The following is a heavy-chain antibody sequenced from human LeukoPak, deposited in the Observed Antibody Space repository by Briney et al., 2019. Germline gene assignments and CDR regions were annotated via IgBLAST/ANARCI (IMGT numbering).Heavy chain of an antibody. CDR2: IYYSGST. V-gene: IGHV4-30-4*08. Sequence: SETLSPTCTVSGGSISSGDYYWSWIRQPPGKGLEWIGYIYYSGSTYYNPSLKSRVTISVDTSKNQFSLKLSSVTAADTTVYYCARDAELELQGDYFDYWGQGTLVTVSS. D-gene: IGHD1-7*01. CDR3: ARDAELELQGDYFDY. CDR1: GGSISSGDYY. J-gene: IGHJ4*02.